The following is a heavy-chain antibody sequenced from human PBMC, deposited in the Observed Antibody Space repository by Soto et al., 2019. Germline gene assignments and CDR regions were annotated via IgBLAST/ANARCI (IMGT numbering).Heavy chain of an antibody. V-gene: IGHV4-39*01. CDR2: GYYSGST. CDR1: GGSISSSNYY. Sequence: QLQLQESVPGLVKPSETLSLTCTVSGGSISSSNYYWGWIRQPPGKGLEWIGSGYYSGSTYYIPSLQSRITKSVDTTKNQFSLKVMSLIAPNTTAYYSARHDLVPRETAEAFDIWGPVTMVKVSS. CDR3: ARHDLVPRETAEAFDI. D-gene: IGHD2-21*02. J-gene: IGHJ3*02.